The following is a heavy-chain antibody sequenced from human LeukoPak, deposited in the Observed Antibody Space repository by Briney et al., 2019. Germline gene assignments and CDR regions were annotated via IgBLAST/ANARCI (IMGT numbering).Heavy chain of an antibody. J-gene: IGHJ4*02. CDR1: GFTFSDYA. V-gene: IGHV3-23*01. Sequence: GGSLRLSCADSGFTFSDYAMSWVRQAPGKGLEWVASISCSGGAKYYADSVRGRFSIYRDNSKNTLYLQMNSLRAEDTAVYYCSKDQRFWGQGTLVTVSS. CDR2: ISCSGGAK. CDR3: SKDQRF.